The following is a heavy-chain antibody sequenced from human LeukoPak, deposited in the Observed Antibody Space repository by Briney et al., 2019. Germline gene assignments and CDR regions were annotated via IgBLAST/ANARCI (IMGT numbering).Heavy chain of an antibody. D-gene: IGHD5-18*01. CDR1: GFTFSDYY. J-gene: IGHJ4*02. V-gene: IGHV3-11*01. CDR2: ISSSGSTI. CDR3: ARDKLRGYSYYLGEVDY. Sequence: KLGGSLRLSCAASGFTFSDYYMSWIRQAPGKGLEWVSYISSSGSTIYYADSVKGRFTISRDNAKNSLYLQMNSLRAEDTAVYYCARDKLRGYSYYLGEVDYWGQGTLVTVSS.